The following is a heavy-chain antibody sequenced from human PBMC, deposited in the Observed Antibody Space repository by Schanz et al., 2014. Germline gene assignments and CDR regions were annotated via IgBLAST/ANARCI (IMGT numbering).Heavy chain of an antibody. D-gene: IGHD1-26*01. J-gene: IGHJ4*02. Sequence: QVQLQESGPGLVKPSETLSLTCTISGGSISAYYWSWIRQSAGKGLEWIGRIYTSGGTNYNPSLNSRVTWSAETSKNLFSLKLTSVTAADTAVYYCARDPLSYSGTQEASDIWGQGALVSVSS. CDR3: ARDPLSYSGTQEASDI. CDR2: IYTSGGT. V-gene: IGHV4-4*07. CDR1: GGSISAYY.